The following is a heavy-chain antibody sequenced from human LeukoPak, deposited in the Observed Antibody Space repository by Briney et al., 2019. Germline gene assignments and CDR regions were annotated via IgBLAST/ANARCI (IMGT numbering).Heavy chain of an antibody. CDR2: INQDGSEK. CDR3: ARRTVVAREDY. D-gene: IGHD4-23*01. CDR1: GFTFSTYW. V-gene: IGHV3-7*01. J-gene: IGHJ4*02. Sequence: GGSLRLSCAASGFTFSTYWMSWVRQSPGKGLEWVANINQDGSEKNYVDSVKGRFTISRDNAKSSLSLQMNSLGAEDTAVYYCARRTVVAREDYWGQGTLVTVSS.